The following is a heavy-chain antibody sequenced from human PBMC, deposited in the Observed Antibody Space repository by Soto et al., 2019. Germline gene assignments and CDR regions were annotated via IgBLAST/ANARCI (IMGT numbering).Heavy chain of an antibody. CDR1: GFTFSSYG. J-gene: IGHJ6*03. CDR2: IWYDGSNK. Sequence: QVQLVESGGGVVQPGRSLRLSCAASGFTFSSYGMHWVRQAPGKGLEWVAVIWYDGSNKYYADSVKGRFTISRDNSKNTLYLQMNSLRAEDTAVNYCARERAVAGNQHYMDVWGKGTTVTVSS. D-gene: IGHD6-19*01. V-gene: IGHV3-33*01. CDR3: ARERAVAGNQHYMDV.